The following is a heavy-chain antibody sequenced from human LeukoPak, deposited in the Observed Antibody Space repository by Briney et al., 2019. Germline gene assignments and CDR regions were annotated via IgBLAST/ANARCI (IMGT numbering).Heavy chain of an antibody. Sequence: SETLSLTCTVSGGSIGSCYWTWIRQPPGKGLEWIGYIYYSGSTNYNPSPKSRVTMSVDTSKNQFSLKLSSVTAADTAVYYCARRSYGSASPLRMDVWGQGTTVTVSS. D-gene: IGHD3-10*01. CDR2: IYYSGST. V-gene: IGHV4-59*08. J-gene: IGHJ6*02. CDR3: ARRSYGSASPLRMDV. CDR1: GGSIGSCY.